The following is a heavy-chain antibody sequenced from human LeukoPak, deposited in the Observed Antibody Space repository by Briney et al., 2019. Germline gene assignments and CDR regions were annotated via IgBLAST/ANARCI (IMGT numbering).Heavy chain of an antibody. CDR3: ARVLGGHDRNYFDS. CDR2: VIPVFGKA. Sequence: SVKVSCKASGGTFSRNTIAWLRHVPGQGLEWVGGVIPVFGKANYAQKFQGRVTITTDEFTTTFYMELSSLRSDDTAVYYCARVLGGHDRNYFDSWGQGTLVFVSS. CDR1: GGTFSRNT. D-gene: IGHD5-12*01. V-gene: IGHV1-69*05. J-gene: IGHJ4*02.